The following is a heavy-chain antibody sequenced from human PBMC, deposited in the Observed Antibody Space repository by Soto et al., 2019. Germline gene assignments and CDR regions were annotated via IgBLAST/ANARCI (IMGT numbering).Heavy chain of an antibody. CDR1: GFAFSDPY. V-gene: IGHV3-11*01. J-gene: IGHJ4*02. D-gene: IGHD1-1*01. CDR2: ISSSGSTI. CDR3: ARRRASVTTPLHC. Sequence: QVQLVESGGGLVKPGGSLRLSCAASGFAFSDPYMSWIRQAPGKGLEWISYISSSGSTIYYAASVKCRFTISRDNANKSQYLQTDLPTPDHTALECSARRRASVTTPLHCWGQGTQVTVSA.